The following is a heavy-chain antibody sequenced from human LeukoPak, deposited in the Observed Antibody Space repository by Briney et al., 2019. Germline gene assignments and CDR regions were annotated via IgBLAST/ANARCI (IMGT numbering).Heavy chain of an antibody. Sequence: GGSLRLSCSASGFTFSSHAMHWVRQAPGKGLEYVSAISSNGGSTYYADSVKGRFTISRDNSKNTLYLQMSSLRAEDTAVYYCAKDRYSYAFEYSDSWGQGTLVTVSS. CDR2: ISSNGGST. V-gene: IGHV3-64D*06. CDR1: GFTFSSHA. J-gene: IGHJ4*02. CDR3: AKDRYSYAFEYSDS. D-gene: IGHD5-18*01.